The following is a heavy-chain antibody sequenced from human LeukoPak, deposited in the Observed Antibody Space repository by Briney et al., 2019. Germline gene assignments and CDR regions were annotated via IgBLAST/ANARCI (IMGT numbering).Heavy chain of an antibody. CDR1: GFTFDDYA. J-gene: IGHJ4*02. CDR3: AKDTSFLVVAATFDY. CDR2: ISWNSGSI. D-gene: IGHD2-15*01. V-gene: IGHV3-9*01. Sequence: PGRSLRLSCAASGFTFDDYAMHWVRQAPGKGLEWVSGISWNSGSIGYADSVKGRFTISRDNSKNTLYLQMNSLRAEDTAVYYCAKDTSFLVVAATFDYWGQGTLVTVSS.